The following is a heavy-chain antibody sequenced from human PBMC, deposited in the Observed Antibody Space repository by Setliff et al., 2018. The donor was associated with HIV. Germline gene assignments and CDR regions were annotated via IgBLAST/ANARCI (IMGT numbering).Heavy chain of an antibody. V-gene: IGHV4-34*01. CDR2: INDYGNT. CDR1: GGSISGYY. D-gene: IGHD3-10*01. CDR3: AREGYYGSRGWFAP. J-gene: IGHJ5*02. Sequence: SETLSLTCAVYGGSISGYYWSWIRQSPGKGLEWIGEINDYGNTNYKPSLQSRVTISVDTSKDQVSLKLSSVTAADTAVYYCAREGYYGSRGWFAPWGQGTLVTVSS.